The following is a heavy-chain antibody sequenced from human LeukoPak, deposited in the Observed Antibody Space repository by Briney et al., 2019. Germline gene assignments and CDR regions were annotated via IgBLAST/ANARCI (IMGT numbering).Heavy chain of an antibody. CDR1: GFTFSNYG. CDR2: ISYDGSNK. V-gene: IGHV3-30*18. J-gene: IGHJ4*02. CDR3: AKDHDYYDSSGYYY. D-gene: IGHD3-22*01. Sequence: GSLRLSCAASGFTFSNYGMHWVRQAPGKGLEWVAVISYDGSNKYYADSVKGRFTISRDNSKNTLYLQMNSLRTEDTAVYYCAKDHDYYDSSGYYYWGQGTLVTVSS.